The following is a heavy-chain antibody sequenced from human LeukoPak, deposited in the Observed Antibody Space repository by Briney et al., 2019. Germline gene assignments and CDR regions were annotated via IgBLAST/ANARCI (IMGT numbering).Heavy chain of an antibody. CDR3: ARDGEMTTMAYYFDY. CDR1: GFTFTSNW. Sequence: PGGSLRLSCAASGFTFTSNWMTWVRQAPGKGLEWVANINSDGSGQYYVDSVKGRFTISRDNAKNSLYLQINSLRAEDTAVYYCARDGEMTTMAYYFDYWGQGTPVTVSS. V-gene: IGHV3-7*04. CDR2: INSDGSGQ. D-gene: IGHD5-24*01. J-gene: IGHJ4*02.